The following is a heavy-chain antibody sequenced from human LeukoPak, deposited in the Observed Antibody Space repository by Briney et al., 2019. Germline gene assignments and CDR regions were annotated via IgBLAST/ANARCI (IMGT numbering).Heavy chain of an antibody. CDR1: GGSISSSSYY. Sequence: SETLSLTCTVSGGSISSSSYYWGWIRQPPGKGLEWIGSIYYSGSTYYNPSLKSRVTISEDTSKNQFSLKLSSVTAADTAVYYCARGPLKTDSSGYYSHDWFDPWGQGTLVTVSS. D-gene: IGHD3-22*01. CDR3: ARGPLKTDSSGYYSHDWFDP. V-gene: IGHV4-39*07. J-gene: IGHJ5*02. CDR2: IYYSGST.